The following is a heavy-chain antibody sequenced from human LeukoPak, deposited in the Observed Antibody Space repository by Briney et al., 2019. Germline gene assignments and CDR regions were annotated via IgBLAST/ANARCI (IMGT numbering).Heavy chain of an antibody. CDR2: FDPEDGET. Sequence: GASVKVSCKVSGYTLTELSMNWVRQAPGKGLEWMGGFDPEDGETIYAQKFQGRVTMTEDTSTDTAYMELSSLRSEDTAVYYCATPIGLGRYYQHWGQGTLVTVSS. CDR1: GYTLTELS. V-gene: IGHV1-24*01. J-gene: IGHJ4*02. D-gene: IGHD2-15*01. CDR3: ATPIGLGRYYQH.